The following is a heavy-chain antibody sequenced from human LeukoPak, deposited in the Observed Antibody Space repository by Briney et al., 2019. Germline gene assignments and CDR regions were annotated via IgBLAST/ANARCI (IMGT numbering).Heavy chain of an antibody. CDR1: GYTFTGYY. Sequence: GASVKVSCKASGYTFTGYYMHWVRQAPGQGLEWMGWINPNSGGTNYAQKFQGRVTMTRDTSISTAYMELSRLRSDDTAVYYCARDDCSSTSCYAGENWFDPWGQGTLVTVYS. V-gene: IGHV1-2*02. J-gene: IGHJ5*02. CDR3: ARDDCSSTSCYAGENWFDP. D-gene: IGHD2-2*01. CDR2: INPNSGGT.